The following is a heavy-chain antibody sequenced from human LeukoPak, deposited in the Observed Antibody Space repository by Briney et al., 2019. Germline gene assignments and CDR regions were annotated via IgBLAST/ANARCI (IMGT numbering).Heavy chain of an antibody. D-gene: IGHD1-1*01. CDR3: ARPRATTGRIEDKDAFDI. V-gene: IGHV3-11*03. Sequence: GGSLRLSRAASGFTFSDYYMSWIRQAPGKGLEWVSHISTTSTNTNYADSVKGRFTISRDNAKSSLYLQMNSLRAEDTALYYCARPRATTGRIEDKDAFDIWGQGTMVTVSS. CDR1: GFTFSDYY. CDR2: ISTTSTNT. J-gene: IGHJ3*02.